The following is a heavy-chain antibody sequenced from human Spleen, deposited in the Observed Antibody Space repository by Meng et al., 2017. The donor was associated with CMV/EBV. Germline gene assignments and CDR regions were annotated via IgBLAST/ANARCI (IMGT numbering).Heavy chain of an antibody. CDR2: IYTSGST. V-gene: IGHV4-4*07. CDR3: ARDHAYYYDSSGLWYFDL. Sequence: VQLQESGPGLVKPSETLSPTCTVSGGSISSYYWSWIRQPAGKGLEWIGRIYTSGSTNYNPSLKSRVTMSVDTSKNQFSLKLSSVTAADTAVYYCARDHAYYYDSSGLWYFDLWGRGTLVTVSS. J-gene: IGHJ2*01. CDR1: GGSISSYY. D-gene: IGHD3-22*01.